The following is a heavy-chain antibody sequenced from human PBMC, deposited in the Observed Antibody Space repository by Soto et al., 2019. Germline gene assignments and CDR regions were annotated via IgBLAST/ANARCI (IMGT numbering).Heavy chain of an antibody. Sequence: QVQLVQSGAEVKRPGASVKVSCKASGFTFTAHHIHWVRQAPGQGLEWMGYVTPNTGGTKYAQKFQGRVTMTRDTFINTAYMELSGMTSDDTAVYYCASMIITPRHYYYTVDVWGQGTTVTVSS. CDR1: GFTFTAHH. D-gene: IGHD3-16*01. V-gene: IGHV1-2*02. CDR2: VTPNTGGT. CDR3: ASMIITPRHYYYTVDV. J-gene: IGHJ6*02.